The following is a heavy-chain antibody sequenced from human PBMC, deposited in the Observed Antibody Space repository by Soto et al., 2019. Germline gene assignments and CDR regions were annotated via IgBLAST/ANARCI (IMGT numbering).Heavy chain of an antibody. D-gene: IGHD1-26*01. CDR3: AKDPRAGGSYYDY. J-gene: IGHJ4*02. CDR2: ISYDGSNK. CDR1: GFTFSSYG. V-gene: IGHV3-30*18. Sequence: QVQLVESGGGVVQPGRSLRLSCAASGFTFSSYGMHWVRQAPGKGLEWVAVISYDGSNKYYADSVKGRFTISRDNSKNTLYLQMNSLRAEDTAVYYCAKDPRAGGSYYDYWGQGTLVTVSS.